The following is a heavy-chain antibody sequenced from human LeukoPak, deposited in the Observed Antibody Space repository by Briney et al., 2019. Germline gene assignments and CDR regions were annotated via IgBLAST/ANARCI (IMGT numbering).Heavy chain of an antibody. D-gene: IGHD3-22*01. CDR1: GFTFSSYA. CDR2: INHSGST. CDR3: ASKRGATYYYDSSGYYPFDY. J-gene: IGHJ4*02. V-gene: IGHV4-34*01. Sequence: LRLSCAASGFTFSSYAMSWIRQPPGKGLEWIGEINHSGSTNYNPSLKSRVTISVDTSKNQFSLKLSSVTAADTAVYYCASKRGATYYYDSSGYYPFDYWGQGTLVTVSS.